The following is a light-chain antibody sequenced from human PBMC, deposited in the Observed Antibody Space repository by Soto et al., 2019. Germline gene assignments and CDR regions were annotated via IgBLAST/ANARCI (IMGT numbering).Light chain of an antibody. V-gene: IGKV1-39*01. J-gene: IGKJ3*01. Sequence: DIQMTQSPASLSASVGHRVTITCRASQNINNFLHWYQQKPGKAPSLLIYTASTLQTGVPSRFSGSGAGTHFTLTISDLQPEDFATYFCQQTFSFPLTFGPGTKVDIK. CDR2: TAS. CDR3: QQTFSFPLT. CDR1: QNINNF.